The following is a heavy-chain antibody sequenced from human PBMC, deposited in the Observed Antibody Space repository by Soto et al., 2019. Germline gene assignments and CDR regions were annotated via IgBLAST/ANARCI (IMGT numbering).Heavy chain of an antibody. CDR2: IYHSGST. V-gene: IGHV4-4*02. D-gene: IGHD3-9*01. Sequence: SEPLIINCDIFDGSLISSNSWRRVRQPPGKGLEWIGEIYHSGSTNYNPSLKSRVTISVDKSKNQFSLKLSSVTAADTAVYYCARAADYDILTGYSFKWFDPWGQGTLVTVS. CDR3: ARAADYDILTGYSFKWFDP. CDR1: DGSLISSNS. J-gene: IGHJ5*02.